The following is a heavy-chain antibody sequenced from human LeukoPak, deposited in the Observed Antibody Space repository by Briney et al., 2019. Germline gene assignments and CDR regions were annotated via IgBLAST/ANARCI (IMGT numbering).Heavy chain of an antibody. V-gene: IGHV1-2*02. CDR3: ARDVEATGAFDI. CDR2: INPNSGGT. D-gene: IGHD1-26*01. J-gene: IGHJ3*02. CDR1: GYTLTGYY. Sequence: ASVKVSCKASGYTLTGYYMHWVRQAPGQGLEWMGWINPNSGGTNYAQKFQGRVTMTRDTSISTAYMELSRLRSDDTAVYYCARDVEATGAFDIWGQGTMVTVSS.